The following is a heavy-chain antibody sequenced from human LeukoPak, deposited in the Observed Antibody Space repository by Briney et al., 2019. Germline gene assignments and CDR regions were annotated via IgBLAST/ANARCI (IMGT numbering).Heavy chain of an antibody. D-gene: IGHD6-19*01. CDR1: GYTFTGYY. J-gene: IGHJ4*02. Sequence: GASVKVSCKASGYTFTGYYMHWVRQAPGQGLEWMGWINPNSGGTNYAQKFQGRVTMTRDTSISTAYMELSRLRSDDTAVYYCARSTSSRYSSGWRGFDYWGRGTLVTVSS. CDR3: ARSTSSRYSSGWRGFDY. CDR2: INPNSGGT. V-gene: IGHV1-2*02.